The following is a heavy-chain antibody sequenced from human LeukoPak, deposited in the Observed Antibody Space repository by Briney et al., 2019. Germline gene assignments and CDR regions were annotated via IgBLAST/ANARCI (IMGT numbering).Heavy chain of an antibody. V-gene: IGHV3-9*01. CDR3: AKASRGFDAFDI. J-gene: IGHJ3*02. Sequence: GRSLRLSCAASGFTFDDYAMHWVRQAPGKGLEWVSGSSWNSGSIGYADSVKGRFTISRDNAKNSLYLQMDSLRAEDTALYYCAKASRGFDAFDIWGQGTMVTVSS. CDR1: GFTFDDYA. D-gene: IGHD3-10*01. CDR2: SSWNSGSI.